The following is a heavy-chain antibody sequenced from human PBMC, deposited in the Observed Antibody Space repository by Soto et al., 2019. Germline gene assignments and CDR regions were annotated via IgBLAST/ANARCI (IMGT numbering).Heavy chain of an antibody. CDR3: AREPAVPVTTKDNWFDP. CDR1: GCTFSSYA. J-gene: IGHJ5*02. CDR2: IIPIFGTA. Sequence: GAAVKVSCKASGCTFSSYAISWVRQAPGQGLEWMGGIIPIFGTANYAQKFQGRVTITADESTSTAYMELSSLRSEDTAVYYCAREPAVPVTTKDNWFDPWGQGTLVTVSS. D-gene: IGHD4-17*01. V-gene: IGHV1-69*13.